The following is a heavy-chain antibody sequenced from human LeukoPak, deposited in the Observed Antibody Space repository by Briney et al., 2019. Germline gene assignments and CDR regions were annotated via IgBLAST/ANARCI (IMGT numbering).Heavy chain of an antibody. D-gene: IGHD2-2*01. CDR1: GYTFTGYY. Sequence: ASVKVSCKASGYTFTGYYMHWVRQAPGQGLEWMGWINPNSGGTNYAQKFQGRVTMTRDTSISTAYMELSRLRSDDTAVYYCARGRVVVPAALDYYYMDVWGKGTTVTVSS. J-gene: IGHJ6*03. V-gene: IGHV1-2*02. CDR3: ARGRVVVPAALDYYYMDV. CDR2: INPNSGGT.